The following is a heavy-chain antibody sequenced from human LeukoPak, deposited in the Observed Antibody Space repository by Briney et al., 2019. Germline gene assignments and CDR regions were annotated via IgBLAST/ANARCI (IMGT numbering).Heavy chain of an antibody. CDR1: GGSISSYY. CDR2: IYTSGST. V-gene: IGHV4-4*07. J-gene: IGHJ6*02. Sequence: SETLSLTCTVSGGSISSYYWSWIRQPAGKGLEWIGRIYTSGSTNYNPSLKSRVTMSVDTSKNQFSLKLSSVTAADTAVHYCARDRGSTRRYYYYGMDVWGQGTTVTVSS. CDR3: ARDRGSTRRYYYYGMDV. D-gene: IGHD2-2*01.